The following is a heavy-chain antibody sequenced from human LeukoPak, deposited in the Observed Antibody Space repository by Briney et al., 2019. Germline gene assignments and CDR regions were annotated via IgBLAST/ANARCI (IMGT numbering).Heavy chain of an antibody. CDR2: INTGGDST. CDR3: TRGGGATWFDY. CDR1: GLTFSNYA. D-gene: IGHD3-16*01. J-gene: IGHJ5*01. V-gene: IGHV3-23*01. Sequence: GGSLRLSCAASGLTFSNYAMSWVRQAPGKALEWVSSINTGGDSTYYADSVKGRFTISRDNSINTVYLQVNSLRAEDTAVYYCTRGGGATWFDYWGQGTLVTVSS.